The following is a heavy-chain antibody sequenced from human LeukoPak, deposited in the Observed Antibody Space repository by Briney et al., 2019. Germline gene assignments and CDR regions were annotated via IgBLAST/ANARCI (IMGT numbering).Heavy chain of an antibody. CDR3: ARGRLGGSGSYYNVLDY. CDR1: GGSTSTYY. V-gene: IGHV4-59*01. D-gene: IGHD3-10*01. CDR2: IYYSEST. Sequence: SETLSLTCTVSGGSTSTYYWSWIRQPPGKGLEWIGYIYYSESTNYNPSLRSRVTIALDTSRNQFSLKLSSVTAADTAVYYCARGRLGGSGSYYNVLDYWGQGTLVTVSS. J-gene: IGHJ4*02.